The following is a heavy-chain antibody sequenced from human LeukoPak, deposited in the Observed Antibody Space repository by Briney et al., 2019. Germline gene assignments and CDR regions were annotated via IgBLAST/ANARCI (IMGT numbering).Heavy chain of an antibody. J-gene: IGHJ4*02. CDR3: ARAPPIAARKGYYFDY. V-gene: IGHV4-39*07. CDR2: IYYSGST. Sequence: SETLSLTCTVSGGSISSSSYYWGWIRQPPGKGLEWIGSIYYSGSTYYNPSLKSRVTISVDTSKNQFSLKLSSVTAADTAVYYCARAPPIAARKGYYFDYWGQGTLVTVSS. CDR1: GGSISSSSYY. D-gene: IGHD6-6*01.